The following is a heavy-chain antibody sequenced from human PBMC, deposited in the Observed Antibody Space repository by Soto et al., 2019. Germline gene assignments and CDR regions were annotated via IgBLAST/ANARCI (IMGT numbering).Heavy chain of an antibody. CDR1: GFKFRSYW. CDR2: IKEDGSEK. CDR3: TRGGGRDSNAHL. D-gene: IGHD4-4*01. Sequence: EVQLVESGGTLVQPGGSLRLSCVASGFKFRSYWMSWVRQAPGKGLEWLANIKEDGSEKYYVDSVEGRFTISRDNARNSVYLQMNSLRAEDTAIYYCTRGGGRDSNAHLWGQGTLVIVSS. J-gene: IGHJ5*02. V-gene: IGHV3-7*01.